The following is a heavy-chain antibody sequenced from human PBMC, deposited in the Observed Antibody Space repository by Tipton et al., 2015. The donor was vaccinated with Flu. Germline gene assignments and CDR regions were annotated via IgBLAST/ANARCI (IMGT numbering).Heavy chain of an antibody. J-gene: IGHJ6*02. CDR2: IWYDGSNK. CDR1: GFTFSSYG. Sequence: QLVQSGGGVVRPGRSLRLSCAASGFTFSSYGMHWVRQAPGKGLEWVAVIWYDGSNKYYADSVKGRFTISRDNSKNTLYLQMNSLRAEDTAVYYCAREGTSTTVVTSHYYYYYGMDVWGQGSTVTVSS. CDR3: AREGTSTTVVTSHYYYYYGMDV. V-gene: IGHV3-33*01. D-gene: IGHD4-23*01.